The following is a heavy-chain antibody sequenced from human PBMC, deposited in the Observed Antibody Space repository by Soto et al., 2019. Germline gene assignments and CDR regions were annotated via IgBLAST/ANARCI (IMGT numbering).Heavy chain of an antibody. D-gene: IGHD3-10*01. CDR1: VFTFISYA. J-gene: IGHJ5*02. CDR3: AKGPPNRFLPNWFDP. CDR2: ISGSGGST. Sequence: GGSLRLSCAASVFTFISYAMSWVRQAPGKGLEWVSAISGSGGSTYYADSVKGRFTISRDNSKNTLYLQMNSLRAEDTAVYYCAKGPPNRFLPNWFDPWGQGTLVTVSS. V-gene: IGHV3-23*01.